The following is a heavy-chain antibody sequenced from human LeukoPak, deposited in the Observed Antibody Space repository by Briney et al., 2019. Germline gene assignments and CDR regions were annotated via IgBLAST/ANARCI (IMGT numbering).Heavy chain of an antibody. D-gene: IGHD3-10*01. CDR1: GFTFSNYN. CDR3: AREGTSFYGLDV. J-gene: IGHJ6*02. V-gene: IGHV3-69-1*01. CDR2: ISSGSKT. Sequence: RSGGSLRLSCAASGFTFSNYNINWVRQAPGKGLEWVSSISSGSKTYYADSVKGRFTISRDKAEKSLYLQMNSLRDEDTAVYYCAREGTSFYGLDVWGQGTTVTVSS.